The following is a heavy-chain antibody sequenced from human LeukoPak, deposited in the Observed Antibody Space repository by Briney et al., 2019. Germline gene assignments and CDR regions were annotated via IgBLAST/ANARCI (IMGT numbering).Heavy chain of an antibody. J-gene: IGHJ6*04. CDR2: ISGSGGST. Sequence: GGSLRLSCAASGFTFSSYAMSWVRQAPGKGLEWVSAISGSGGSTYYADSVKGRFTISRDNSKNTLYLQMNSLRAEDTAVYYCAPYEGDIFGSVKQAQRYKGMDVWGKGTTATASS. CDR1: GFTFSSYA. V-gene: IGHV3-23*01. CDR3: APYEGDIFGSVKQAQRYKGMDV. D-gene: IGHD3-3*02.